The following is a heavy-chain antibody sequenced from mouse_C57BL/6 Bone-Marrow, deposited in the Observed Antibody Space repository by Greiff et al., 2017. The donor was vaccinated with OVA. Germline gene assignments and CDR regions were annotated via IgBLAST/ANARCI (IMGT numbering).Heavy chain of an antibody. J-gene: IGHJ2*01. CDR2: IYPRSGNT. CDR1: GYTFTSYG. D-gene: IGHD1-1*01. V-gene: IGHV1-81*01. CDR3: APITTVVNFDY. Sequence: VKLMESGAELARPGASVKLSCKASGYTFTSYGISWVKQRTGQGLEWIGEIYPRSGNTYYNEKFKGKATLTADKSSSTAYMELRSLTSEDSAVYFCAPITTVVNFDYWGQGTTLTVSS.